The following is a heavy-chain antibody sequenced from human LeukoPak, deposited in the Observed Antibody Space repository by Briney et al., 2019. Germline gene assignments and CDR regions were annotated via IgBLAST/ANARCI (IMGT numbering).Heavy chain of an antibody. CDR3: AREYYGSGILGF. CDR2: IIPILGIA. Sequence: SVKVSCKASGGTLSSYAISWVRQSPGQGLEWRGRIIPILGIANYAQKFQGRVTITADKSTSTAYMELSSLRSEDTAVYYCAREYYGSGILGFWGQGTLVTVSS. D-gene: IGHD3-10*01. V-gene: IGHV1-69*04. CDR1: GGTLSSYA. J-gene: IGHJ4*02.